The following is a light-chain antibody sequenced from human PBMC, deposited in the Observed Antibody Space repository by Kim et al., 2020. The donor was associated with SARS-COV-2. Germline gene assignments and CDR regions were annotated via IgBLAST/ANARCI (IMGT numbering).Light chain of an antibody. Sequence: SYELTQPPSVSVSPGQTASITCSGDKLGEKYACWYQQKPGQSPVLVIYQDTKRPSGIPERFSGSNSGNTATLPISGPQAMDEADYYCQTWDSITVV. V-gene: IGLV3-1*01. CDR2: QDT. J-gene: IGLJ2*01. CDR3: QTWDSITVV. CDR1: KLGEKY.